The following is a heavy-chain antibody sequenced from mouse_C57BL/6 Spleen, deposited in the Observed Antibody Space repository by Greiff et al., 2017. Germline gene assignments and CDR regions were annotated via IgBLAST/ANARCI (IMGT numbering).Heavy chain of an antibody. CDR1: GFTFSDYG. D-gene: IGHD2-3*01. CDR2: ISSGSSTI. Sequence: EVKLVESGGGLVKPGGSLKLSCAASGFTFSDYGMNWVRQAPEKGLEWVAYISSGSSTIYYADTVKGRFTISRDNAKNTLFLQMTSRRSEDTAMYYCAREGEMVTTDYWGQGTTLTVSS. J-gene: IGHJ2*01. CDR3: AREGEMVTTDY. V-gene: IGHV5-17*01.